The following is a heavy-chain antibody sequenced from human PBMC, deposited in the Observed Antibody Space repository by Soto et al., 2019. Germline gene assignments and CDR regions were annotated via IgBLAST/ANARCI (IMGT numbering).Heavy chain of an antibody. V-gene: IGHV2-70*04. CDR2: IDWDDGK. CDR3: ARDSLVRGVGYGLDV. Sequence: SGPTVVNPTQTLTLTCTFSGFSLSTGEMRVSWIRQPPGKALEWLARIDWDDGKLYSTSLQTRLTLSKDTSKNQVVLTMTNMDPVDTATYYCARDSLVRGVGYGLDVWGQGTTVTVSS. CDR1: GFSLSTGEMR. D-gene: IGHD3-10*01. J-gene: IGHJ6*02.